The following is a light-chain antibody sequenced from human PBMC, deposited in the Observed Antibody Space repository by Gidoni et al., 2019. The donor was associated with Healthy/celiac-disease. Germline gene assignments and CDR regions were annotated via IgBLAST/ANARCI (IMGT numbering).Light chain of an antibody. Sequence: EIVMTQSPLSLPVTPGEPASISCRSSQRLLHSNGYNYLDWYLQKPGQSPQLLIYVGSTRASGVPDRFSGSGSGTDFTLNISRVEAEDVGVYYCMQSRKPPAWTFGQGTKVEIK. CDR2: VGS. J-gene: IGKJ1*01. V-gene: IGKV2-28*01. CDR1: QRLLHSNGYNY. CDR3: MQSRKPPAWT.